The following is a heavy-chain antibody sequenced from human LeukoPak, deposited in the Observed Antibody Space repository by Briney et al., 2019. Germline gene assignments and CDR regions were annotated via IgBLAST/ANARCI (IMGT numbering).Heavy chain of an antibody. CDR3: VRDLNY. V-gene: IGHV3-74*01. Sequence: GGSLRLSCAASGXTFSSSWMHWVRQAPGKGLVWVSRIKSDGGTNYADSVKGRFTISRDNAKNTLYLQMNSLRAEDTAVYYCVRDLNYWGQGTLVTVSS. CDR2: IKSDGGT. J-gene: IGHJ4*02. CDR1: GXTFSSSW. D-gene: IGHD3-9*01.